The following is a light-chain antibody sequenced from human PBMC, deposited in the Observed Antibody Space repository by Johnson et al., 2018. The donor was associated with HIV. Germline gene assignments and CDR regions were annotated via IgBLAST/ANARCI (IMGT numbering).Light chain of an antibody. CDR3: GTWDSSLSAYV. CDR1: SSNIGNNY. J-gene: IGLJ1*01. Sequence: QSVLTQPPSVSAAPGQKVTISCSGSSSNIGNNYLSWYQQFPGTAPKLLIYDNNKRPSGIPDRFSGSKSGTSATLGITGLQTGAEADYYCGTWDSSLSAYVFGTGTKVTVL. CDR2: DNN. V-gene: IGLV1-51*01.